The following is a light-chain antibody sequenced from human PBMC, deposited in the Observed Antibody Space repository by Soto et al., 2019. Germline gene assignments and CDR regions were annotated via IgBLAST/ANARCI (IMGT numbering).Light chain of an antibody. CDR1: QGISSY. CDR3: QQYNSYSGT. CDR2: SAS. Sequence: AIQLTQSASSLSVSLGDRVTITWWASQGISSYLAWYQQKQGKAPKLLIYSASRLESGVPLRFSASGYGTEFNLTISSLQPDDFATYYCQQYNSYSGTFGQGTKVDIK. V-gene: IGKV1-13*02. J-gene: IGKJ1*01.